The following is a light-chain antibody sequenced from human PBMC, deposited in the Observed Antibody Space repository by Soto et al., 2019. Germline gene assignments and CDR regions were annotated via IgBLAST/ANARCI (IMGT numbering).Light chain of an antibody. CDR1: AGAVTSAYY. CDR2: STS. V-gene: IGLV7-43*01. J-gene: IGLJ2*01. Sequence: QTVVTQEPSLTASPGGTVTLTCASSAGAVTSAYYTNWLQQKPGQAPRALIYSTSEKHSWTPARFSGSLLGGKAALTLSAAQPEDEADYYCLLYYGGARVLFGGGTKLTVL. CDR3: LLYYGGARVL.